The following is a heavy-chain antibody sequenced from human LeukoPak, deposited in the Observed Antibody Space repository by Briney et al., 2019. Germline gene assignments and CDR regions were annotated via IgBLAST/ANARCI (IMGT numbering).Heavy chain of an antibody. CDR2: IGGLGGST. Sequence: GGSLRVSCAASGFTFSSHAMAWVRQAPGKGLEWVSAIGGLGGSTYYGDSVRGRFTISRDNSKNTVYLQMDSLRAEDTAVYYCARDPGVVAFHYFDSWGQGTRITVSS. J-gene: IGHJ4*02. V-gene: IGHV3-23*01. D-gene: IGHD3-3*01. CDR1: GFTFSSHA. CDR3: ARDPGVVAFHYFDS.